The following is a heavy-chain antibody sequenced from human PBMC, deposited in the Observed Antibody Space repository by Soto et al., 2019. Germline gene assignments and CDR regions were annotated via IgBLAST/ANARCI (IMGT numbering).Heavy chain of an antibody. Sequence: GGSLSLSCTASGFTFGDYAMNWFRQPPGKGLEWVGFIRSKAYGGTTEYAASVKGRFTISRDDSKSIAYLQMSSLKTEDTAVYYCTRSPSYCSGGNCYPYYFDYWGQGTLVTVSS. CDR1: GFTFGDYA. V-gene: IGHV3-49*03. D-gene: IGHD2-15*01. CDR2: IRSKAYGGTT. CDR3: TRSPSYCSGGNCYPYYFDY. J-gene: IGHJ4*02.